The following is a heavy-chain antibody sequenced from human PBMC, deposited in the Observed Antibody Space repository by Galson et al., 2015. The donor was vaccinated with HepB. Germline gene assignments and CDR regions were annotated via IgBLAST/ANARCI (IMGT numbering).Heavy chain of an antibody. J-gene: IGHJ4*02. CDR1: GFTLSSYG. V-gene: IGHV3-33*01. CDR2: IWYDGSNK. Sequence: SLRLSCAASGFTLSSYGMHWVRQAPGKGLEWVAVIWYDGSNKYYADSVKGRFTISRDNSKNTLYLQMNSLRAEDTAVYYCAREVEMATIGGIRYWGQGTLVTVSS. CDR3: AREVEMATIGGIRY. D-gene: IGHD5-24*01.